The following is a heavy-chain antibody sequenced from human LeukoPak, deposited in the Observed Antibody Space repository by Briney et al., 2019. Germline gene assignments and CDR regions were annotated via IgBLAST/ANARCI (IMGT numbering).Heavy chain of an antibody. V-gene: IGHV1-8*01. CDR1: GYTFTSYD. D-gene: IGHD3-22*01. CDR3: ARAYYDSSGGVYYYYGMDV. CDR2: MNPNSGNT. J-gene: IGHJ6*02. Sequence: ASVKVSCKASGYTFTSYDINWVRQATGQGLEWMGWMNPNSGNTGYAQKLQGRVTMTTDTSTSTAYMELRSLRSDDTAVYYCARAYYDSSGGVYYYYGMDVWGQGTTVTVSS.